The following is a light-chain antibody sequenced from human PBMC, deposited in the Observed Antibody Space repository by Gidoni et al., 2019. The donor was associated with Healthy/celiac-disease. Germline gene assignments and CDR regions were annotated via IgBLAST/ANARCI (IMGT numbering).Light chain of an antibody. Sequence: AIRMTQSPSSFSASTGDRVTITCRASQGISSYLSWYQQKPGKAPKLLIYAASTVQRGVPSRLSGSGSGTDFTLTISCLQSEDFATYYCQQYYSYSWTCGQGTKVEIK. CDR2: AAS. CDR3: QQYYSYSWT. CDR1: QGISSY. J-gene: IGKJ1*01. V-gene: IGKV1-8*01.